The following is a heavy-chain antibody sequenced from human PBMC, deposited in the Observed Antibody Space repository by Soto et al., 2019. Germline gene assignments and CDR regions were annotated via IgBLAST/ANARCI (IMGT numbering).Heavy chain of an antibody. CDR2: ISWNSGSI. J-gene: IGHJ4*03. Sequence: TLRLSCAASGFTFDDYAMHWVRQAPGKGLEWVSGISWNSGSIGYADSVKGRFTISRDNAKNSLYLQMNSLRAEDTALYYCAKGSSGSTHAGFDYWGQGTMVTVSS. CDR3: AKGSSGSTHAGFDY. CDR1: GFTFDDYA. V-gene: IGHV3-9*01. D-gene: IGHD2-15*01.